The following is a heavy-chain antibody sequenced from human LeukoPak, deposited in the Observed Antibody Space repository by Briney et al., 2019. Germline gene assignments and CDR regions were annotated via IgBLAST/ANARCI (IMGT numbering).Heavy chain of an antibody. D-gene: IGHD3/OR15-3a*01. Sequence: SETLSLTCTVSGDSIISNIYWWDWVRLPPGKGLEWICATFYTGRSFYSPSLKSRVTISVDTSKNQFSLDLSSATAADTAVYYCARRRHNFDFYDVWGQGTRVTVSS. CDR1: GDSIISNIYW. CDR3: ARRRHNFDFYDV. V-gene: IGHV4-39*01. CDR2: TFYTGRS. J-gene: IGHJ3*01.